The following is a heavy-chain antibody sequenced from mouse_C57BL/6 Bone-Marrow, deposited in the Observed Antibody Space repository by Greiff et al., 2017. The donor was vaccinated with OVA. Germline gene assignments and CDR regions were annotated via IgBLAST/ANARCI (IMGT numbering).Heavy chain of an antibody. CDR1: GFTFSSYA. CDR3: ERDRHWSAY. CDR2: ISDGGSYT. Sequence: EVKLVESGGGLVKPGGSLKLSCAASGFTFSSYAMSWVRQTPEKRLEWVATISDGGSYTYYPDNVKGRFTISRDNAKNNLYLQMSHLKSEDTARENYERDRHWSAYWGQGTLVTVAA. J-gene: IGHJ3*01. V-gene: IGHV5-4*01. D-gene: IGHD3-2*01.